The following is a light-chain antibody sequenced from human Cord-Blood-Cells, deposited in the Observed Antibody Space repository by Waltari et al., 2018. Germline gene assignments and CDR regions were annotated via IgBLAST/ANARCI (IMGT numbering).Light chain of an antibody. CDR1: QSVLYSSNNKNY. Sequence: DIVMTQSPDSLAVSLGERATINCKSSQSVLYSSNNKNYLALYPQKPGQPPKLLIYWASTRESGVPDRFSGSGSGTDFTLTISSLQAEDVAVYYCQQYYSTPYSFGQGTKLEIK. CDR2: WAS. CDR3: QQYYSTPYS. J-gene: IGKJ2*03. V-gene: IGKV4-1*01.